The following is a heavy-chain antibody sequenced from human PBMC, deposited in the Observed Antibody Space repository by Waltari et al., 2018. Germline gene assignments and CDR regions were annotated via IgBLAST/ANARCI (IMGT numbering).Heavy chain of an antibody. V-gene: IGHV3-23*01. CDR3: ARDWRRSLDFFGWLLFALDF. D-gene: IGHD3-9*01. Sequence: VQLLESGGGLVQPGGSLRRSCAASGFTLCTLALSLVLPAPGKGLEWGSVITYDGRTKYSADSVRDRFTISRDNSRNTLYLEMNSLRAEDTAVYYCARDWRRSLDFFGWLLFALDFWGQGTLVAVSS. CDR1: GFTLCTLA. J-gene: IGHJ4*02. CDR2: ITYDGRTK.